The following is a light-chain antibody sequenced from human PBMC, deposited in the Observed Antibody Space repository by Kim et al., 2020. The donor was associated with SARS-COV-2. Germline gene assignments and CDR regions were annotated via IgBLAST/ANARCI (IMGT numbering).Light chain of an antibody. V-gene: IGLV3-21*04. CDR1: NIGSNT. CDR2: HDD. CDR3: QVWDGRIDKYV. Sequence: APGKTAMITCGGDNIGSNTVHWYQQKPGQAPVLVISHDDDRPSGTPERFSGSHSGNTATLTVSRVEAGDEADYYCQVWDGRIDKYVFGTGTKVTVL. J-gene: IGLJ1*01.